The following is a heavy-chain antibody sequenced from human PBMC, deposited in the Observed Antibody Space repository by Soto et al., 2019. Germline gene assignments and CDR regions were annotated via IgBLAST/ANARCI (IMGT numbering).Heavy chain of an antibody. V-gene: IGHV4-30-4*01. D-gene: IGHD3-10*01. J-gene: IGHJ5*02. CDR3: AREVGGWFGEDCYRWFDP. CDR2: VQLNVHT. Sequence: QVQLQESGPRLVKPSETLSLTCSVSGDSVSSGDHYWSWVRQSPGKALEWIGYVQLNVHTYYNPSLRGRVIISVDTSKNHFSLRLTSVTAADSGVYYCAREVGGWFGEDCYRWFDPWGQGTLVTVSS. CDR1: GDSVSSGDHY.